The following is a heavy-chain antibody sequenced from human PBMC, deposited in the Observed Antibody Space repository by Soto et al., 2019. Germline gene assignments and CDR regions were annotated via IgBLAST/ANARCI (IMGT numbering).Heavy chain of an antibody. D-gene: IGHD3-9*01. Sequence: SETLSLTCTVSGGSISSGDYYWSWIRQPPGKGLEWIGYIYYSGSTYYNPSLKSRVTISVDTSKNQFSLKLSSVTAADTAVYYCARGLLRYLTGYILKYWGQETLVTVSS. V-gene: IGHV4-30-4*01. J-gene: IGHJ4*02. CDR3: ARGLLRYLTGYILKY. CDR2: IYYSGST. CDR1: GGSISSGDYY.